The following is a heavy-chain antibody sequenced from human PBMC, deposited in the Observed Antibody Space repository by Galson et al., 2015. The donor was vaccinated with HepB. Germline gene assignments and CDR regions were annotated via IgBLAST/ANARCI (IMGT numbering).Heavy chain of an antibody. CDR2: INPSGGST. CDR3: ATKGSAEGFDY. J-gene: IGHJ4*02. D-gene: IGHD2-15*01. CDR1: GYTFTSYY. V-gene: IGHV1-46*01. Sequence: SVKVSCKASGYTFTSYYMRWVRQAPGQGLEWMGIINPSGGSTSYAQKFQGRVTMTRDTSTSTVYMELSSLRSEDTAVYYCATKGSAEGFDYWGQGTLVTVSS.